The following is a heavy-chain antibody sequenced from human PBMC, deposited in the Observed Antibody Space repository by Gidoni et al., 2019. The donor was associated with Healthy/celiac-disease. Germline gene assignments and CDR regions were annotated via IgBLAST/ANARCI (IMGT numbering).Heavy chain of an antibody. D-gene: IGHD2-2*01. CDR1: GVSISSSSYY. CDR2: IYYSGST. V-gene: IGHV4-39*01. CDR3: ARHIDPKQLLSFDY. J-gene: IGHJ4*02. Sequence: QLQLQESGPGLVKPSETLSLTCTVSGVSISSSSYYWGWIRQPPGKGLEWIGSIYYSGSTYYNPSLKSRVTISVDTSKNQFSLKLSSVTAADTAVYYCARHIDPKQLLSFDYWGQGTLVTVSS.